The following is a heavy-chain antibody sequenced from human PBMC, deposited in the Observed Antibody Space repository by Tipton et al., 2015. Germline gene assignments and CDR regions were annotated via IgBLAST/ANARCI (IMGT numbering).Heavy chain of an antibody. CDR2: IHSSGST. D-gene: IGHD5-24*01. CDR3: ARWRLRQGGFDH. CDR1: GVSINNNY. Sequence: TLSLTCNVSGVSINNNYWSWIRQPPGKRLEWIGYIHSSGSTDYNPSLESRVTMSIDTSKNQFSLILKSMTAADTAIYLCARWRLRQGGFDHWGQGALVSVSS. J-gene: IGHJ4*02. V-gene: IGHV4-59*01.